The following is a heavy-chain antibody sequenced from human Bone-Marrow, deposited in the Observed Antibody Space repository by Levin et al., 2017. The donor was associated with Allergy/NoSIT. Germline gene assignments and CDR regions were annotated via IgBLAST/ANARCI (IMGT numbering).Heavy chain of an antibody. CDR1: GDSIITRDYY. V-gene: IGHV4-39*01. CDR2: VYHSGSG. J-gene: IGHJ3*02. Sequence: TSQTLSLPCSVSGDSIITRDYYWGWIRQAPGKGLEWIGTVYHSGSGDYNAPLKTRVTIPVDTSKNQFSLRLTSVTAADTAVYYCARFTERATVTTSWKRMGVFDIWGQGTVVAVSS. CDR3: ARFTERATVTTSWKRMGVFDI. D-gene: IGHD1-1*01.